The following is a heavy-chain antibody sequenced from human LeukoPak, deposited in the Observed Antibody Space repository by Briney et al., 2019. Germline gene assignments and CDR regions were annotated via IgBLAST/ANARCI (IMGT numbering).Heavy chain of an antibody. J-gene: IGHJ4*02. V-gene: IGHV4-59*02. CDR1: GGSVSGYY. Sequence: PSETLSLTCTVSGGSVSGYYWSWIRQPPGKGLEWIGYIYYSGSTYYNPSLKGRVTISVDTSKNQFSLKLSSVTAADTAVYYCARGGTEQQLDGFGYWGQGTLVTVSS. D-gene: IGHD6-13*01. CDR3: ARGGTEQQLDGFGY. CDR2: IYYSGST.